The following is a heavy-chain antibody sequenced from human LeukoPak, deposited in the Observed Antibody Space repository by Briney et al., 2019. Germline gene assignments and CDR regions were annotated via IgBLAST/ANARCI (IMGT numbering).Heavy chain of an antibody. CDR3: ARGPRYGDYGRYFDL. D-gene: IGHD4-17*01. V-gene: IGHV4-34*01. CDR2: INHSGST. CDR1: GGSFSGYY. J-gene: IGHJ2*01. Sequence: KPSETLSLTCAVYGGSFSGYYWSWIRQPPGKGLEWIGEINHSGSTNYNPSLKCRVTISVDTSKNQFSLKLSSVTAADTAVYYCARGPRYGDYGRYFDLWGRGTLVTVSS.